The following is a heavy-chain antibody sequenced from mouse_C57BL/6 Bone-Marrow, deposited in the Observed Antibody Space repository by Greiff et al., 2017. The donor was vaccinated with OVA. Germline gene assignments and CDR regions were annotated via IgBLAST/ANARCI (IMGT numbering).Heavy chain of an antibody. Sequence: EVQGVESGGGLVQPGGSMKLSCVASGFTFSNYWMNWVRQSPEKGLEWVAQIRLKSDNYATHYAESVKGRFTISRDDSKSSVYLQMNNLRAEDTGIYYCTAYDYGYAMDYWGQGTSVTVSS. D-gene: IGHD2-4*01. CDR3: TAYDYGYAMDY. CDR1: GFTFSNYW. V-gene: IGHV6-3*01. CDR2: IRLKSDNYAT. J-gene: IGHJ4*01.